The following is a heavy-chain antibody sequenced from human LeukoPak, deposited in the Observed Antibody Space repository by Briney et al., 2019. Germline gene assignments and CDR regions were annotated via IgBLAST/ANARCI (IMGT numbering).Heavy chain of an antibody. CDR2: IFYSGST. CDR1: GGSISSSSYY. CDR3: ARDLGEMIGRFNWFDP. V-gene: IGHV4-39*07. J-gene: IGHJ5*02. Sequence: PSETLSLTCTVSGGSISSSSYYWGWIRQPPGKGLEWIGSIFYSGSTYYNPSLKSRVTISVDTSKNQFSLKLSSVTAADTAVYYCARDLGEMIGRFNWFDPWGQGTLVTVSS. D-gene: IGHD3-16*01.